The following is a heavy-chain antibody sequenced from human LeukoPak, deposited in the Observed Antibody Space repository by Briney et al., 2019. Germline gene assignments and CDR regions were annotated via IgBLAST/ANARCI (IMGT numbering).Heavy chain of an antibody. CDR1: GFTFSSYA. J-gene: IGHJ4*02. D-gene: IGHD2-15*01. CDR2: ISGSGGST. CDR3: AKGIAYCSGGSCYASKSPFDY. V-gene: IGHV3-23*01. Sequence: GGSLRLSCAASGFTFSSYAMSWVRQAPGKGLEWVSAISGSGGSTYYADSVKGRFTISRDNSKNTLYLQMNSLRAEDTAVYYYAKGIAYCSGGSCYASKSPFDYWGQGTLVTVSS.